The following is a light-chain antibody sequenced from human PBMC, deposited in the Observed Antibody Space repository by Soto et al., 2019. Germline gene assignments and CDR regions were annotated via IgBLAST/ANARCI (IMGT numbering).Light chain of an antibody. J-gene: IGKJ5*01. Sequence: DIQMTQSPSSLSASVGDRVTITCRASQDISCWLTWYQQKSEKAPKYLIYAASRLQSVVPSRFSYSAVWTDFTLTISSRQPVDFPTYYCQQYKSYPLTYGEVTRLEIK. CDR1: QDISCW. V-gene: IGKV1D-16*01. CDR2: AAS. CDR3: QQYKSYPLT.